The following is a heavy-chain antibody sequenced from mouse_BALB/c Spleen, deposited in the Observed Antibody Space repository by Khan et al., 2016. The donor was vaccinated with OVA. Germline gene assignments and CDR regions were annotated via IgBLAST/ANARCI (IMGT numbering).Heavy chain of an antibody. J-gene: IGHJ2*01. CDR2: ILPGSGKI. CDR1: GYRFSTYW. Sequence: QVQLQQSGAELMKPGASVKISCKATGYRFSTYWIEWVKQRPGHGLEWIGEILPGSGKINYNEKFKGKATFTADTSSNTAYMQLSSLTSEDSAVYSCAREWVRRDYFDYWGQGTTLTVSS. D-gene: IGHD2-14*01. V-gene: IGHV1-9*01. CDR3: AREWVRRDYFDY.